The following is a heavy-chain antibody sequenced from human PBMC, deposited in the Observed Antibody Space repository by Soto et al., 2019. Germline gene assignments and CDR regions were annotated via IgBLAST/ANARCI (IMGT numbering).Heavy chain of an antibody. Sequence: LSPTCSHSVDTITTGDNFWSWVRQSPGKGLEWLGYIYYSLSTYYNPSLKGRVMVTIDTSTHQFSLNLSSVTAAHTAVFYCGRGQTAIDVWGQAITLTASS. J-gene: IGHJ6*02. CDR1: VDTITTGDNF. CDR2: IYYSLST. D-gene: IGHD5-18*01. CDR3: GRGQTAIDV. V-gene: IGHV4-30-4*01.